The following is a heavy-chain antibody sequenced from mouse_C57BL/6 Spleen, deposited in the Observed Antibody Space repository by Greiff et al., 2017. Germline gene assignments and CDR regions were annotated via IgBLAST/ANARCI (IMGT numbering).Heavy chain of an antibody. J-gene: IGHJ4*01. CDR3: ARRYGYAMDY. CDR2: ISGGGGNT. Sequence: DVKLVESGGGLVKPGGSLKLSCAASGFTFSSYTMSWVRQTPEKRLEWVATISGGGGNTYYPDSVKGRFTISRANAKNTLYLQMSSLRSEDTALYYCARRYGYAMDYWGQGTSVTVSS. V-gene: IGHV5-9*01. D-gene: IGHD1-1*01. CDR1: GFTFSSYT.